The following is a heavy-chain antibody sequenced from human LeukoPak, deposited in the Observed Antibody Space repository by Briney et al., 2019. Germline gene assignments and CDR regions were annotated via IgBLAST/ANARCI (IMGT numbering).Heavy chain of an antibody. Sequence: GGSLRLSCAASGFTFSSYAMSWVRQAPGKGLEWVSAISGNGGGTYYADSVKGRFTISRDNSKNTLYLQMNSLRAEDTAVYYCAKGPPYYYDSSGFDYFDYWGQGTLVTVSS. CDR3: AKGPPYYYDSSGFDYFDY. D-gene: IGHD3-22*01. CDR2: ISGNGGGT. CDR1: GFTFSSYA. J-gene: IGHJ4*02. V-gene: IGHV3-23*01.